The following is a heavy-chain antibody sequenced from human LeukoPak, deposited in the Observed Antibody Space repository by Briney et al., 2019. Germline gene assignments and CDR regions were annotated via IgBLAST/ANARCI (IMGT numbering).Heavy chain of an antibody. CDR3: ARDEVEATAYHATHGMDV. J-gene: IGHJ6*02. CDR2: ISAYNGNT. V-gene: IGHV1-18*01. Sequence: RASVKVSCKASGYTFTSYGISWVRQAPGQGLEWMGWISAYNGNTNYAQKLQGRVTMTTDTSTSTAYMELRSLRSDDTAVYYCARDEVEATAYHATHGMDVWGQGTTVTVSS. D-gene: IGHD1-14*01. CDR1: GYTFTSYG.